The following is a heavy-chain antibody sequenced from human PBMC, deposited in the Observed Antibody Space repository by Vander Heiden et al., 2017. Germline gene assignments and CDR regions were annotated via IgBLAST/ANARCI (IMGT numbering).Heavy chain of an antibody. Sequence: LQLQESGPGLVKPSETLPLTCTVSGGSISTNNYYWGWIRQPPGKGLEWIGTIYHSGSTYYNPSLKSRVTISVDTSKNQFSLKLNSVTATDTAVYYCARTHSSGQWFPFDYWGQGALVTVSS. CDR2: IYHSGST. V-gene: IGHV4-39*01. CDR1: GGSISTNNYY. J-gene: IGHJ4*02. D-gene: IGHD6-19*01. CDR3: ARTHSSGQWFPFDY.